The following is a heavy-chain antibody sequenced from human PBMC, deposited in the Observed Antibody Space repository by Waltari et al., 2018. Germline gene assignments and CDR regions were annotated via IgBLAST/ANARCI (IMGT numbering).Heavy chain of an antibody. Sequence: EAQLLESGGGLIQPGGSLRLSCAASGFTFSSYAMSWVRQAPGKGREWVSTTRAREDKTDYADSVKGRFTISRDNSKNTLYLQMNSLRAEDTAVYYCAARYNWNYSWGQGTLVTVSS. CDR3: AARYNWNYS. D-gene: IGHD1-7*01. CDR1: GFTFSSYA. J-gene: IGHJ4*02. V-gene: IGHV3-23*01. CDR2: TRAREDKT.